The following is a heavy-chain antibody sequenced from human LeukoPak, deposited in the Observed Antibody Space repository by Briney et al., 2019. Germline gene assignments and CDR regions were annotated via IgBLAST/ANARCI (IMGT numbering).Heavy chain of an antibody. CDR1: GFTFSSYT. CDR3: ARGEWEPPTYYFDY. J-gene: IGHJ4*02. V-gene: IGHV3-21*01. CDR2: ISSSSSYI. Sequence: GGSLRLSCAASGFTFSSYTINWVRQAPGKGLEWVSSISSSSSYIYYADSVKGRFTISRDNAKNSLYLQMNSLRAEDTAVYHCARGEWEPPTYYFDYWGQGTLVTVSS. D-gene: IGHD1-26*01.